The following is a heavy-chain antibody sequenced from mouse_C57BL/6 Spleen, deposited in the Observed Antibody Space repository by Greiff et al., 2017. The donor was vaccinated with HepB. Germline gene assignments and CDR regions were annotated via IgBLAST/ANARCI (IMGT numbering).Heavy chain of an antibody. J-gene: IGHJ4*01. Sequence: QVQLQQPGAELVMPGASVKLSCKASGYTFTSYWMHWVKQRPGQGLEWIGEIDPSDSYTNYNQKFKGKSTLTVDKSSSTAYMQLSSLTSEDSAVYYCARRQYYDDDEAMDYWGQGTSVTVSS. V-gene: IGHV1-69*01. D-gene: IGHD2-4*01. CDR1: GYTFTSYW. CDR3: ARRQYYDDDEAMDY. CDR2: IDPSDSYT.